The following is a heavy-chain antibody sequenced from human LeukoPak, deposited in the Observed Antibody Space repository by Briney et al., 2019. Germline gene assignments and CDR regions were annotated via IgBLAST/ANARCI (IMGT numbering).Heavy chain of an antibody. Sequence: ASVKVSCKVSGYTFTDYYMYWVQQAPGKGLEWMGLVDPEDGETIYAEKFQGRVTITADTSTDTAYMELSSLRSEDTAVYYCATGMATIIYYWGQGTLVTVSS. D-gene: IGHD5-24*01. CDR3: ATGMATIIYY. CDR1: GYTFTDYY. CDR2: VDPEDGET. J-gene: IGHJ4*02. V-gene: IGHV1-69-2*01.